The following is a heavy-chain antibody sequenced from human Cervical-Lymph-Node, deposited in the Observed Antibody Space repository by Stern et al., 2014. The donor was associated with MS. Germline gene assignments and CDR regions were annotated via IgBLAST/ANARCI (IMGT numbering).Heavy chain of an antibody. Sequence: VQLVQSGAEVKKSGASVKVSCKSSGYTFTSYGITWVRQAPGQGLEWMGWVSTDNGDTDYAHKLQGRVTMTTDKSTNTAYMELWSLRSDDTAIYYCARDSYDLHDALDVWGQGTMVTVSS. CDR1: GYTFTSYG. J-gene: IGHJ3*01. CDR2: VSTDNGDT. D-gene: IGHD3-3*01. V-gene: IGHV1-18*01. CDR3: ARDSYDLHDALDV.